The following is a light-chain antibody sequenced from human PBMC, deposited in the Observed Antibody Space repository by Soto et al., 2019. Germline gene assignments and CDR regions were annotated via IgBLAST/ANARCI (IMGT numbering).Light chain of an antibody. CDR1: SSDVGGYNY. V-gene: IGLV2-8*01. CDR3: XSYXGXXILYV. J-gene: IGLJ1*01. Sequence: QSALTQPPSASGSPGQSVTISCTGTSSDVGGYNYVSWYQQHPGKAPQLVIYGVNKRASGVPDRFSGSKSGNTASLTVSGXXAEXXAXXXXXSYXGXXILYVFGTGTKLTVL. CDR2: GVN.